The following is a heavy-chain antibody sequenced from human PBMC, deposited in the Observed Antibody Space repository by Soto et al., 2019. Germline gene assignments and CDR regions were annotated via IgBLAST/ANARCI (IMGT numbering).Heavy chain of an antibody. J-gene: IGHJ6*02. V-gene: IGHV5-51*01. Sequence: GESLKISCKGSGYSFTSYWIGWVRQMPGKGLEWMGIIYPGDSDTRYNPSFQGQVTISADKSISTAYLQWSSLKASDTAIYYCGRQTNFDFWSGYLPGGGSYYYAMDVWGQGTTVTVSS. CDR3: GRQTNFDFWSGYLPGGGSYYYAMDV. CDR2: IYPGDSDT. CDR1: GYSFTSYW. D-gene: IGHD3-3*01.